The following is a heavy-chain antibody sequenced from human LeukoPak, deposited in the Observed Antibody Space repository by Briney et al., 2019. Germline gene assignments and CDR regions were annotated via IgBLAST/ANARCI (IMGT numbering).Heavy chain of an antibody. Sequence: GGSLRLSCAASGFTFSNYWMSWVRQAPGKGLEWLASINQDGSEIYYVDSVKGRFTISRDNGKNSLYLQINSLRADDTAVYYCARDPGPATFDPWGQGTLVTVSS. J-gene: IGHJ5*02. D-gene: IGHD2-2*01. CDR2: INQDGSEI. CDR1: GFTFSNYW. V-gene: IGHV3-7*01. CDR3: ARDPGPATFDP.